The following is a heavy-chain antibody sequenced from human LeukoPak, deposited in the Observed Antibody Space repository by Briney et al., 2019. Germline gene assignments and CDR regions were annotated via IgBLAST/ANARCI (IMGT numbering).Heavy chain of an antibody. CDR2: INSDGTGT. J-gene: IGHJ3*02. D-gene: IGHD7-27*01. Sequence: GGSLRLSCAASGFTFSSYRMHWVRQAPGKGLVWVSRINSDGTGTNYADSVKGRFTISRDNAKNTLYLQMNSLRAEDTAVYYCASVTVLGKRNAFDNWGRGTMVTVSS. CDR1: GFTFSSYR. CDR3: ASVTVLGKRNAFDN. V-gene: IGHV3-74*01.